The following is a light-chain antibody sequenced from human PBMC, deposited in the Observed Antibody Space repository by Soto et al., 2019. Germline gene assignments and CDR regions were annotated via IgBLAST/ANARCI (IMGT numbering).Light chain of an antibody. CDR1: SGSVSTAHN. J-gene: IGLJ1*01. CDR3: ALFMGNGISV. V-gene: IGLV8-61*01. CDR2: STS. Sequence: QAVVTQESSFSVSPGATVTLTCGLISGSVSTAHNPNWYQQTPGQAPRTLIYSTSTRSSGVPNRFSGSILGNKAALTITGAQADDESDYYCALFMGNGISVFGPGTKLTVL.